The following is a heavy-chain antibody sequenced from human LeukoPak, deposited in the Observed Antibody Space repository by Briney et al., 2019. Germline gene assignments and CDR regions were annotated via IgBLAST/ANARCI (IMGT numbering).Heavy chain of an antibody. CDR2: IYYTGST. CDR1: GGSISPLY. D-gene: IGHD3-10*01. CDR3: ARGGVAAKYYFDF. V-gene: IGHV4-59*11. J-gene: IGHJ4*02. Sequence: SETLSLTCTVSGGSISPLYWSWIRQPPGKGLEFIGYIYYTGSTNFNPSLKSRVALSVDTSKNQISLKLNSVTAADTAVYYCARGGVAAKYYFDFWGQGTLVTVSS.